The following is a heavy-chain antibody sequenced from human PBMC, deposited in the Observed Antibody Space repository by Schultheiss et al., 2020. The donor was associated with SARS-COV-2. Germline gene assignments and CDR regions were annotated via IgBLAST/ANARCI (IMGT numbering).Heavy chain of an antibody. CDR2: INHSGST. Sequence: SETLSLTCTVSGGSISSGAYYWSWIRQPPGKGLEWIGEINHSGSTNYNPSLKSRVTISLDTAKKQLSLILSSVTAADTAVYYCARFGVQGFDPWGQGTLVTVSS. V-gene: IGHV4-61*08. D-gene: IGHD3-16*01. CDR1: GGSISSGAYY. CDR3: ARFGVQGFDP. J-gene: IGHJ5*02.